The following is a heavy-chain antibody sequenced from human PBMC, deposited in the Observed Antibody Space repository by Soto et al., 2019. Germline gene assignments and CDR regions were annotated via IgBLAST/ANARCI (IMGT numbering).Heavy chain of an antibody. Sequence: GGSLRLSCAASGFTFSSYGMHWVRQAPGKGLEWVAVISYDGSNKYYADSVKGRFTISRDNSKNTLYLQMNSLRAEDTAVYYCAKDWSMVVAATPDVWGKGTTVTVSS. D-gene: IGHD2-15*01. J-gene: IGHJ6*04. CDR1: GFTFSSYG. CDR3: AKDWSMVVAATPDV. V-gene: IGHV3-30*18. CDR2: ISYDGSNK.